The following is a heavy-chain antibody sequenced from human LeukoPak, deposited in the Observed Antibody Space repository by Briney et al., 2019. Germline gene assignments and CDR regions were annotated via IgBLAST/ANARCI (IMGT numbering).Heavy chain of an antibody. J-gene: IGHJ4*02. CDR2: IFHSGST. V-gene: IGHV4-30-2*01. Sequence: SQTLSLTCAVSGASITSGGYYWSWIRQPPGKGLEWVGYIFHSGSTYYNPSLKSRVTISVDRSKNQFSLKLGSVTAADTAVYYCARHSYRSMVRGVFFDYWGQGTLVTVSS. CDR1: GASITSGGYY. CDR3: ARHSYRSMVRGVFFDY. D-gene: IGHD3-10*01.